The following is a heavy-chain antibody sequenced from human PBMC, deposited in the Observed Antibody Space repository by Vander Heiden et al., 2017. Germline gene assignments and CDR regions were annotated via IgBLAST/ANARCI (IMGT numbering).Heavy chain of an antibody. CDR3: AREQGVGWGVYYYGMDV. J-gene: IGHJ6*02. Sequence: QVQLVESGGGLVKPGGSLRLSCAASGFTFSDYYMSGSRKAPGKGLEWVSYISSSGSTIYYADSVKGRFTISRDNAKNSLYLQRNSLRAEDTAVYYCAREQGVGWGVYYYGMDVWGQGTTVTVSS. D-gene: IGHD3-16*01. CDR1: GFTFSDYY. V-gene: IGHV3-11*01. CDR2: ISSSGSTI.